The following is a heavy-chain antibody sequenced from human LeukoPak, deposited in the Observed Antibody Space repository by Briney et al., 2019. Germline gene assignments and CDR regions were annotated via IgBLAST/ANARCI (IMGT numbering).Heavy chain of an antibody. D-gene: IGHD3-22*01. Sequence: GGSLRLSCAASGFTFSNYAMSWVRQAPGKGLEWVSVISGGGGTTYYVDSVKGRFTISRDNSKNTLFLQMNGLRAEDTAVYYCAKAPPNYDSGGYPDYWGQGTLVTVSS. CDR1: GFTFSNYA. CDR2: ISGGGGTT. V-gene: IGHV3-23*01. CDR3: AKAPPNYDSGGYPDY. J-gene: IGHJ4*02.